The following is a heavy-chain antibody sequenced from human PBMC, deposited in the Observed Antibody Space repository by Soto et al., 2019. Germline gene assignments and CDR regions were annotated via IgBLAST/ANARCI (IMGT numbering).Heavy chain of an antibody. D-gene: IGHD6-6*01. CDR2: IYGSESA. Sequence: QVQLQESGPGLVKPSQTLSLTCSVSGESISSGGYYWSWIRHHPGKGLEWIGSIYGSESAYYNPSPKSRVTISMDTSKNHFAMRLSSVTAADTAVYYCARASSSSSAADYWGQGTLGTVSS. V-gene: IGHV4-31*03. CDR1: GESISSGGYY. J-gene: IGHJ4*02. CDR3: ARASSSSSAADY.